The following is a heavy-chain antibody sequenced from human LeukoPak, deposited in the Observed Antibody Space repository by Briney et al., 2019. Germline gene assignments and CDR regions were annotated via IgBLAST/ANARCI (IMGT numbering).Heavy chain of an antibody. Sequence: GGSLRLSCPASGFTFSSYAMSWVRQAQGKGLEWVSAISGSGGSTYYADSVKGRFTISRDNSKNTLYLQMNSLRAEDTAVYYCAKDPVYCGGDCYSGYYFDYWGQGTLVTVSS. CDR2: ISGSGGST. V-gene: IGHV3-23*01. CDR3: AKDPVYCGGDCYSGYYFDY. CDR1: GFTFSSYA. D-gene: IGHD2-21*01. J-gene: IGHJ4*02.